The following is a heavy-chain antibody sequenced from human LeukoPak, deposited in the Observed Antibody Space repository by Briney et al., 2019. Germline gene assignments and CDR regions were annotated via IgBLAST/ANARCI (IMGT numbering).Heavy chain of an antibody. V-gene: IGHV3-7*03. CDR2: IKQDGSEK. Sequence: GGSLRLSCAASGFTFSSAWLHWVRQAPGKGLEWVANIKQDGSEKYYVDSVKGRFTISRDNAKNSLYLQMNSLRAEDTAVYYCARDRYYYDSSGYYPFSLNYYYYGMDVWGQGTTVTVSS. CDR3: ARDRYYYDSSGYYPFSLNYYYYGMDV. CDR1: GFTFSSAW. D-gene: IGHD3-22*01. J-gene: IGHJ6*02.